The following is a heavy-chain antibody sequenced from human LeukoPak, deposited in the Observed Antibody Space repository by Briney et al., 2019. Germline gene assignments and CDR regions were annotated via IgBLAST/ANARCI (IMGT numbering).Heavy chain of an antibody. V-gene: IGHV4-30-2*01. CDR1: SGSISGAGYS. J-gene: IGHJ6*02. D-gene: IGHD3-16*01. Sequence: SQTLSLTCVVSSGSISGAGYSWSWIRQAPGKGLEWLGYVYASGTTYYNPSLKSRVTISVDRSKNHFSLRLSSVTAADTAVYYCARGSPSYVYYSIDVWGQGTTVTVSS. CDR2: VYASGTT. CDR3: ARGSPSYVYYSIDV.